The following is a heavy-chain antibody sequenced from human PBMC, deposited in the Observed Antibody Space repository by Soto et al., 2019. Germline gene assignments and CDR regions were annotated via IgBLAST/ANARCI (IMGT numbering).Heavy chain of an antibody. V-gene: IGHV1-8*01. CDR3: ARLDIVVVPAAHGDYXXYXXXV. Sequence: ASVKVSCKASGYTFTSYDINWVRQATGQGLERMGWMNPNSGNTGYAQKFQGRVTMTRNTSISTAYMELSSLRSEDTAVYYCARLDIVVVPAAHGDYXXYXXXVXGKGTXVTX. CDR1: GYTFTSYD. CDR2: MNPNSGNT. J-gene: IGHJ6*03. D-gene: IGHD2-2*03.